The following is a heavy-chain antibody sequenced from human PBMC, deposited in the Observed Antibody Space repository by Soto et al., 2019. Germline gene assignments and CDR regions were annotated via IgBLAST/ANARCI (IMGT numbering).Heavy chain of an antibody. D-gene: IGHD1-1*01. V-gene: IGHV3-66*01. Sequence: GGSLRLSCAASGFTVSSNYMSWVRQDPGKGLEWVSVIYSGGSTYYAASVKGRLIISRDDSKNSVYLQMSSLKTEDTALYYCVRTIQPGTTTYFDYWGQGTLVTVSS. J-gene: IGHJ4*02. CDR2: IYSGGST. CDR1: GFTVSSNY. CDR3: VRTIQPGTTTYFDY.